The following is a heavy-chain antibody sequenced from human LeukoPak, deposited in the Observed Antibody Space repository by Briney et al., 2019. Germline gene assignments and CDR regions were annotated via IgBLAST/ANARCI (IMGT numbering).Heavy chain of an antibody. Sequence: SETLSRTCSVSGVPISTYYWSWIRQSPGKRLEWIAYVYYNGDIMYNPSLKSRVTISLDTSKNQFSLNMASVTAADTAVYFCATTWYYDTRGYLFDDWGHGTLVTVSS. CDR3: ATTWYYDTRGYLFDD. V-gene: IGHV4-59*01. CDR2: VYYNGDI. CDR1: GVPISTYY. D-gene: IGHD3-22*01. J-gene: IGHJ4*01.